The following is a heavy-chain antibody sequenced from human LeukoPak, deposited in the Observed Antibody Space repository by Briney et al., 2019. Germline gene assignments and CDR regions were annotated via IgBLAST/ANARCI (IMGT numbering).Heavy chain of an antibody. D-gene: IGHD1-26*01. J-gene: IGHJ4*02. CDR2: ISSSSSYI. V-gene: IGHV3-21*01. Sequence: GGSLRLSCAASGFTFSSYSMNWVRQAPGKGLEWVSSISSSSSYIYYADSLKGRFTISRDNAKNSLYLQMNSLRAEDTAMYYCARDKIEGATLFDYWGRGALVTVSS. CDR3: ARDKIEGATLFDY. CDR1: GFTFSSYS.